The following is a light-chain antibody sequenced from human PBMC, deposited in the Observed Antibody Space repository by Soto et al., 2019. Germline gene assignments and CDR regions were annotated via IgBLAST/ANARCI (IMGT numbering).Light chain of an antibody. Sequence: ALTQPPSASGTPGQRVTISCSGSSSNIGSNSVSWYQQVPSTAPKLLIYSNNQRPSGVPDRFSGSKSGTSGSLAISGLQPGDEADYYCAAWDDSLNGYVFGTGTK. J-gene: IGLJ1*01. CDR3: AAWDDSLNGYV. CDR2: SNN. V-gene: IGLV1-44*01. CDR1: SSNIGSNS.